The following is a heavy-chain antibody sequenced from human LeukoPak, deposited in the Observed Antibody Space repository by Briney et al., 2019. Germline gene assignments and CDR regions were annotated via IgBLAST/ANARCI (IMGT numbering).Heavy chain of an antibody. J-gene: IGHJ4*02. Sequence: RASVKVSCKASGYTFTSYYMHWVRQAPGQGLEWMGIINPSGGSTSYAQKFQGRVTMTRDTSTSTVYMELSSLRSDDTAVYYCARDPKLKAVAGILAMGYWGQGTLVTVSS. V-gene: IGHV1-46*01. D-gene: IGHD6-19*01. CDR2: INPSGGST. CDR3: ARDPKLKAVAGILAMGY. CDR1: GYTFTSYY.